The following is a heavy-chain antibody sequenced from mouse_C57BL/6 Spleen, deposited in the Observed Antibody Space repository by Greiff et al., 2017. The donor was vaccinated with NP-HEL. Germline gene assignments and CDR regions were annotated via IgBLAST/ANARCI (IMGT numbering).Heavy chain of an antibody. CDR3: ARGGTTGTDYFDY. CDR1: GYTFTDYN. J-gene: IGHJ2*01. Sequence: EVQLQQSGPELVKPGASVKMSCKASGYTFTDYNMHWVKQSHGKSLEWIGYINPNNGGTSYNQKFKGKATLTVNKSSSTAYMELRSLTSEDSAVYYCARGGTTGTDYFDYWGQGTTLTVSS. V-gene: IGHV1-22*01. D-gene: IGHD4-1*02. CDR2: INPNNGGT.